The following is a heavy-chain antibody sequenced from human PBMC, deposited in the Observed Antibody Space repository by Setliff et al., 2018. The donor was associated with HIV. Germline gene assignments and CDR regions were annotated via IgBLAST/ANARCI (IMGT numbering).Heavy chain of an antibody. CDR2: IYTSGRT. Sequence: SETLSLTCTVSGASISSGAYYWSWVRQPAGKGLEWIGHIYTSGRTNYNPSLKSRVTISLDKSKNQFSLKLSSVTAADTAVYYCARVMGGYYDSSQYMDVWGKGTTVTVSS. V-gene: IGHV4-61*09. J-gene: IGHJ6*03. D-gene: IGHD3-22*01. CDR3: ARVMGGYYDSSQYMDV. CDR1: GASISSGAYY.